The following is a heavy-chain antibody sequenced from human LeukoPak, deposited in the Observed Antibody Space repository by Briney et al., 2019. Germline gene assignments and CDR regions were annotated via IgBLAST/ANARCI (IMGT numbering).Heavy chain of an antibody. CDR3: ATPRGYSYGPTFDY. J-gene: IGHJ4*02. V-gene: IGHV1-24*01. D-gene: IGHD5-18*01. CDR1: GYTLTELS. CDR2: FDPEDGET. Sequence: ASVKVSCKVSGYTLTELSMHWVRQAPGKGLEWMGGFDPEDGETTYAQKFQGRVTMTEDTSTDTAYMELSSLRSEDTAVYYCATPRGYSYGPTFDYWGQGTLVTVSS.